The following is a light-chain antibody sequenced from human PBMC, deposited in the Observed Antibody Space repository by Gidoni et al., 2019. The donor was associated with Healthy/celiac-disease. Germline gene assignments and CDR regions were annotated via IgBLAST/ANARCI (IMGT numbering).Light chain of an antibody. CDR1: QSINSW. V-gene: IGKV1-5*03. J-gene: IGKJ5*01. CDR3: QQYNSYSPIT. CDR2: KAS. Sequence: DIQMTQSPSTLSASVGDRVTITCRASQSINSWLAWYQQKPGKAPKLLIYKASSLESGVPSRLSGSGSGTEFTLTISSLQPDDFATYYCQQYNSYSPITFGQGTRLEIK.